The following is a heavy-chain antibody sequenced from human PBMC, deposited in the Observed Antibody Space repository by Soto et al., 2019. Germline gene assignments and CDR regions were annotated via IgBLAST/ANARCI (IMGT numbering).Heavy chain of an antibody. CDR2: IYYSGST. Sequence: QVQLQESGPGLVKPSETLSLTCTVSGGSISSYYWSWIRQPPGKGLEWIGYIYYSGSTNYNPSLKIRVTISVDTSKNQFSLKLSSVTAADTAVYYCASLFRDYYGSGSYLSAFDIWGQWTMVTVSS. J-gene: IGHJ3*02. CDR1: GGSISSYY. D-gene: IGHD3-10*01. V-gene: IGHV4-59*01. CDR3: ASLFRDYYGSGSYLSAFDI.